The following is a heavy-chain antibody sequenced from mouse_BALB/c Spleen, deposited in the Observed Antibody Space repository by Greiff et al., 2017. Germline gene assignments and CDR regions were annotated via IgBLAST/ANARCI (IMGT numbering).Heavy chain of an antibody. Sequence: QVQLQQSGPELVKPGASVRISCKASGYTFTSYYIHWVKQRPGQGLEWIGWIYPGNVNTKYNEKFKGKATLTADKSSSTAYMQLSSLTSEDSAVYFCARGDYRYDERNYYAMDYWGQGTSVTVSS. CDR3: ARGDYRYDERNYYAMDY. J-gene: IGHJ4*01. CDR2: IYPGNVNT. D-gene: IGHD2-14*01. CDR1: GYTFTSYY. V-gene: IGHV1S56*01.